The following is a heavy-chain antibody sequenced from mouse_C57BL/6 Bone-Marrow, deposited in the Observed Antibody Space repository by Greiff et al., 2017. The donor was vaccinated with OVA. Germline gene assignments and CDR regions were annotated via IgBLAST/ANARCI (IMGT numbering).Heavy chain of an antibody. Sequence: DVMLVESGGGLVQPGGSLKLSCAASGFTFSDYGMAWVRQAPRKGPEWVAFISNLAYSIYYADTVTGRFTISRENAKNTLYLEMSSLRSEDTAMYYCARRSTWGYAMDYWGQGTSVTVSS. V-gene: IGHV5-15*04. CDR1: GFTFSDYG. J-gene: IGHJ4*01. CDR3: ARRSTWGYAMDY. D-gene: IGHD5-1*01. CDR2: ISNLAYSI.